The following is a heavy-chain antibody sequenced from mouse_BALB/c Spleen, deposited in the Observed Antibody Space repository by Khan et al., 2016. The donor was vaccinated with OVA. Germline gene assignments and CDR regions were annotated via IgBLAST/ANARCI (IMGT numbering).Heavy chain of an antibody. V-gene: IGHV5-4*02. J-gene: IGHJ3*01. D-gene: IGHD1-1*02. Sequence: EVELVESGGGLVKPGGSLKLSCAASGYTFSDYYMYWVRQTPEKRLEWVATISDGGSSTYYLDSVKGRFTISRDNAKNSLYLQMSSLKSEDTAIYYCARAGYGGLAYWGQGTLVTVSA. CDR3: ARAGYGGLAY. CDR2: ISDGGSST. CDR1: GYTFSDYY.